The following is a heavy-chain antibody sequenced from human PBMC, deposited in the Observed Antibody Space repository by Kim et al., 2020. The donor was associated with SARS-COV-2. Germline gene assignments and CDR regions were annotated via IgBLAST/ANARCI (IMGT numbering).Heavy chain of an antibody. J-gene: IGHJ6*02. Sequence: SVKVSCKASGGTFSSYAISWVLQAPGQGLEWMGGIIPIFGTANYAQKFQGRVTITADESTSTAYMELSSLRSEDTAVYYCARDRITMVRGDYYYGMDVWGQGTTVTVSS. V-gene: IGHV1-69*13. D-gene: IGHD3-10*01. CDR2: IIPIFGTA. CDR1: GGTFSSYA. CDR3: ARDRITMVRGDYYYGMDV.